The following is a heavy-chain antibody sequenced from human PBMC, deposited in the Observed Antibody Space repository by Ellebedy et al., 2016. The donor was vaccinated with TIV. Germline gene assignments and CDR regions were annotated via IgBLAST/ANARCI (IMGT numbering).Heavy chain of an antibody. CDR3: ARVSEYDIFDY. D-gene: IGHD3-9*01. J-gene: IGHJ4*02. Sequence: GESLKISCAASGFTFSSYGMHWVRQAPGKGLEWVAVISYDGSNKYYADSVKGRFTISRDNSKNTLYLQMNSLRAEDTAVYYCARVSEYDIFDYWGQGTLVTVSS. CDR1: GFTFSSYG. CDR2: ISYDGSNK. V-gene: IGHV3-30*03.